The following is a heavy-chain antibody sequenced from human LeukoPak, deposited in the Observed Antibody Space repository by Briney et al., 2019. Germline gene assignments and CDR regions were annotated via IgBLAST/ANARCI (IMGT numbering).Heavy chain of an antibody. Sequence: GGSLRLSCVASGFTVSSHYMSWVRKAPGKGLEWVSRLYTGGTTYYADSVEGRFTISRYDSKNTVYLQMNTLRAEDTAVYYCARGGVNYWNPRYWGQGTLVTVSS. V-gene: IGHV3-53*01. CDR3: ARGGVNYWNPRY. J-gene: IGHJ4*02. D-gene: IGHD1-1*01. CDR1: GFTVSSHY. CDR2: LYTGGTT.